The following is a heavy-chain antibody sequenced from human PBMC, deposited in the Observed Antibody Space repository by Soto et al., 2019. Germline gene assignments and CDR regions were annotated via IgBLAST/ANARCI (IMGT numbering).Heavy chain of an antibody. CDR3: ARGYSGHDYPY. D-gene: IGHD5-12*01. J-gene: IGHJ4*02. Sequence: QVQLQESGPGLVKPSGTLSLTCTVSGDSVRSGSFSWSWIRQPPGKGLEWIGYISYTGNTNYNPSLKSRVTMSVDTSKNQFSLNLRSVTAADTALYYCARGYSGHDYPYWGQGTLVTVSS. CDR2: ISYTGNT. CDR1: GDSVRSGSFS. V-gene: IGHV4-61*01.